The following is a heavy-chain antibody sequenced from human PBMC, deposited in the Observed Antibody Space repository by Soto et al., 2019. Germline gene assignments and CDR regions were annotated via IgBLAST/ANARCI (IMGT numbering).Heavy chain of an antibody. V-gene: IGHV3-53*01. CDR3: AGRGGSPNHGMDA. Sequence: ESGGGLIQPGGSLRLSCAASEFTVSSNYMNWVRQAPGKGLECVSTIYSGGRTYYADSVKGRFTISRDNSKNTLYLQMNTWRPENRAVYSCAGRGGSPNHGMDAGGQGTTVTFPS. CDR1: EFTVSSNY. J-gene: IGHJ6*02. CDR2: IYSGGRT. D-gene: IGHD3-16*01.